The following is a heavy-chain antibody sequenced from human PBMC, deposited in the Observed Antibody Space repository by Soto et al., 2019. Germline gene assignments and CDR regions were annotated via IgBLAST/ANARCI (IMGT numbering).Heavy chain of an antibody. CDR2: INHSGST. Sequence: SETLSLTSAVYGGSFSGYYWSWIRQPPGKGLEWIGEINHSGSTNYNPSLKSRVTISVDTSKNQFSLKLSSVTAADTAVYYCARGPALSSSYLYYFDYWGQGTLVTVS. CDR3: ARGPALSSSYLYYFDY. D-gene: IGHD6-13*01. V-gene: IGHV4-34*01. CDR1: GGSFSGYY. J-gene: IGHJ4*02.